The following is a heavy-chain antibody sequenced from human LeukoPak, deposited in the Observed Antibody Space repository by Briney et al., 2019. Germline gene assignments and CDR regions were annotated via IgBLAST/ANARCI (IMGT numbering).Heavy chain of an antibody. CDR2: IIPIFGTA. V-gene: IGHV1-69*05. CDR1: GGTFSSYA. CDR3: AVCGSYCYYFDY. D-gene: IGHD1-26*01. Sequence: ASMKVSCKASGGTFSSYAISWVRQAPGQGLEWMGGIIPIFGTANYAQKFQGRVTITTDESTSTAYMELSSLRSEDTAVYYCAVCGSYCYYFDYWGQGTLVTVSP. J-gene: IGHJ4*02.